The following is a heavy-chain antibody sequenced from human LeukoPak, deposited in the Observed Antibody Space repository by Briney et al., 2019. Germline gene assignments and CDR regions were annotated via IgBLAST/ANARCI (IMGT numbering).Heavy chain of an antibody. CDR1: GFTFSSYW. CDR2: IKEDGSEE. J-gene: IGHJ4*01. D-gene: IGHD2/OR15-2a*01. V-gene: IGHV3-7*01. CDR3: ARDTAYFRFDY. Sequence: PGGSLRLSCAASGFTFSSYWMTWVRQAPGKGPEWVANIKEDGSEENYVDSVRGRFAISRDNAKNSLYLQMSSLRLEDTAVYYCARDTAYFRFDYWGQEPWSSSPQ.